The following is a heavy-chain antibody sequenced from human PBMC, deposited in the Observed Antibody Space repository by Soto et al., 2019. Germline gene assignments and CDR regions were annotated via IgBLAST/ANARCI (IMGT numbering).Heavy chain of an antibody. CDR2: IYYSGST. J-gene: IGHJ6*03. Sequence: PSETLSLTCTVSGGSISSGGYYWSWIRQHPGKGLEWIGYIYYSGSTYYNPSLKSRVTISVDTSKNQFSLKLSSVTAADTAVYYCATRPFQSSTSSSLEYYYYMDVWGKGTTVTVSS. CDR3: ATRPFQSSTSSSLEYYYYMDV. V-gene: IGHV4-31*03. CDR1: GGSISSGGYY. D-gene: IGHD6-6*01.